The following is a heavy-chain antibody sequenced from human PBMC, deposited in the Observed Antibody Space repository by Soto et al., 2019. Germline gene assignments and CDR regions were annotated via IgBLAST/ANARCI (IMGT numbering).Heavy chain of an antibody. Sequence: ASVKVSCKASGYTFTSYAMHWVRQAPGQRLEWMGWINAGNGNTKYSQKFQGRVTITRDTSASTAYMELSSLRSEDTAVYYCARVTNSNTYYDILTRFDYWGQGTLVTVSS. CDR1: GYTFTSYA. V-gene: IGHV1-3*01. D-gene: IGHD3-9*01. CDR3: ARVTNSNTYYDILTRFDY. CDR2: INAGNGNT. J-gene: IGHJ4*02.